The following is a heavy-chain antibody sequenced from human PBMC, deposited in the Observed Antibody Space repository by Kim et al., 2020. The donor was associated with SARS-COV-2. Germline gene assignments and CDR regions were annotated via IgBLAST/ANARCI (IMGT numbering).Heavy chain of an antibody. V-gene: IGHV3-74*01. Sequence: GGSLRLSGAASGFTFSSYWMHWVRQAPGKGLVWVSRINSDGSSTSYADSVKGRFTISRDNAKNTLYLQMNSLRAEDTAVYYCAKANYYDSSGYYYVPIYYFYSMVGWGQGATVSVSS. CDR2: INSDGSST. CDR3: AKANYYDSSGYYYVPIYYFYSMVG. CDR1: GFTFSSYW. D-gene: IGHD3-22*01. J-gene: IGHJ6*01.